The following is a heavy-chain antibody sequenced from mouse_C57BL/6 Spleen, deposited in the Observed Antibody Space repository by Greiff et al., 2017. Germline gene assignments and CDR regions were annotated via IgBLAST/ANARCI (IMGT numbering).Heavy chain of an antibody. CDR2: IDPSDSYT. V-gene: IGHV1-69*01. Sequence: VQLQQPGAELVMPGASVKLSCKASGYTFTSYWMHWVKQRPGQGLEWIGEIDPSDSYTNYNQKFKGKSTLTVDKSASTAYMQLSSLTSEGSAVYYCAIYWGYAMDYWGQGTSVTVSS. D-gene: IGHD4-1*01. CDR1: GYTFTSYW. CDR3: AIYWGYAMDY. J-gene: IGHJ4*01.